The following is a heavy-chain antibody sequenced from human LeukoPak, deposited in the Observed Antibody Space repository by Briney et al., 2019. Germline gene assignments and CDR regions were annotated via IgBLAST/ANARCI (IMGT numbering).Heavy chain of an antibody. CDR1: GGSLSSGIYY. V-gene: IGHV4-61*01. J-gene: IGHJ6*02. D-gene: IGHD6-19*01. Sequence: SETLSLTCTVSGGSLSSGIYYWSWIRQPPGKGLEWIGYIYYSGNTNYNPSLQSRVTISVDTSKNQFSPKLSSVTAADTAVYYCARDMGGYSSGWYGMRNYYYYYGMDVWGQGTTVTVSS. CDR3: ARDMGGYSSGWYGMRNYYYYYGMDV. CDR2: IYYSGNT.